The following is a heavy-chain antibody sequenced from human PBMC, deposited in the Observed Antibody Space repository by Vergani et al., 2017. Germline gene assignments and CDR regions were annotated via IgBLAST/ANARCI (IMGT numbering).Heavy chain of an antibody. CDR3: ARDGGYGVVVAAYVDY. D-gene: IGHD2-15*01. V-gene: IGHV1-46*01. J-gene: IGHJ4*02. CDR1: GYTFTSYY. CDR2: INPSGGST. Sequence: QVQLVQSGAEVKKPGASVKVSCKASGYTFTSYYMHWVRQAPGQGLEWMGIINPSGGSTSYAQKFQGRVTMTRDKSTSTVYMELSSLRSEDTAVDYCARDGGYGVVVAAYVDYWGQGTRVTVSA.